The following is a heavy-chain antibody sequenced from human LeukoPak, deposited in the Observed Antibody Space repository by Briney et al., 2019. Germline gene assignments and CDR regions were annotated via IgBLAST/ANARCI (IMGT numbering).Heavy chain of an antibody. V-gene: IGHV3-20*04. J-gene: IGHJ4*02. CDR1: GFTFDDFG. D-gene: IGHD1-26*01. CDR3: ARAAATRWELLDS. Sequence: GGSLRLSCAASGFTFDDFGMSWVRQAPGKGLEWVSGIVWHGGNTGYADSVKGRFTISRDNANNSLYLQMNSLRVEDTAFYFCARAAATRWELLDSWGQGTLVTVSS. CDR2: IVWHGGNT.